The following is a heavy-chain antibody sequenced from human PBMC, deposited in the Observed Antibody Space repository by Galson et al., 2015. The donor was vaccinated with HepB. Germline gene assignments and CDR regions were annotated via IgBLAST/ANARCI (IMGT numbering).Heavy chain of an antibody. CDR1: GFTFSNAW. Sequence: SLRLSCATSGFTFSNAWMNWVRQAPGKGLEWVGRIKSKTDGGTTDYAAPVKGRFTISRDDSKNTLYLQMNSLKTEDTAVYYCTTGEDYYDSSGYYHFDYWGQGTLVTVSS. CDR2: IKSKTDGGTT. J-gene: IGHJ4*02. CDR3: TTGEDYYDSSGYYHFDY. V-gene: IGHV3-15*07. D-gene: IGHD3-22*01.